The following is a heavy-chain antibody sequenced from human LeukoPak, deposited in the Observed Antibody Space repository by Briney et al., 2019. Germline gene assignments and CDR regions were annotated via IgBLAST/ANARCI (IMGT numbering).Heavy chain of an antibody. CDR3: AKSGRSVGDLIDY. CDR2: ISGGGGST. J-gene: IGHJ4*02. Sequence: GGSLRLSCAASGFNFSSYAMSWVRQASGNGQEMASAISGGGGSTYYADSVKGRFTISRDNSKNTLYLQMNSLRAEDTAVYYCAKSGRSVGDLIDYWGQGTLVTVSS. V-gene: IGHV3-23*01. D-gene: IGHD1-26*01. CDR1: GFNFSSYA.